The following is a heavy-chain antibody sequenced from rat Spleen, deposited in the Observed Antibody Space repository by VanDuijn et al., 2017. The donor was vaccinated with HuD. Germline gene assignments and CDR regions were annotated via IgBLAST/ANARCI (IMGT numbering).Heavy chain of an antibody. Sequence: QVQLKESGPGLVQPSQTLSLTCTVSGFSLTSYHVSWVRQPPGKGLEWMGVIWTGGSTAYNSLLKSRLSITRDISKSQVFLKMNNLQTEDTAMYFCARSYYSGSYYYVMDAWGQGASVTVSS. CDR2: IWTGGST. V-gene: IGHV2-43*01. CDR3: ARSYYSGSYYYVMDA. CDR1: GFSLTSYH. J-gene: IGHJ4*01. D-gene: IGHD1-1*01.